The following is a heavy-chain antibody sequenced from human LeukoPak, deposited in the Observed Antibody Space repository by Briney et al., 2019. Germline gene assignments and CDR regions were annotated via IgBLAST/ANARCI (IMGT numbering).Heavy chain of an antibody. D-gene: IGHD3-22*01. CDR2: INSDGINT. CDR1: GFTFSNCW. J-gene: IGHJ5*02. CDR3: ARDLGQYYDKSNHWFVP. V-gene: IGHV3-74*01. Sequence: GRSLRLPCADSGFTFSNCWIHWVRHAQGNGLVWVSRINSDGINTNYADSVKGRFTISRDNAKNTLNLQMNSLRAEDTAVYYCARDLGQYYDKSNHWFVPWGQGTLVTVSS.